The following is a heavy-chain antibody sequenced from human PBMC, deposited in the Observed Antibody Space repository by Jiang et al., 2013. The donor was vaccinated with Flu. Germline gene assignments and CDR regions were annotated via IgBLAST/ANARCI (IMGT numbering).Heavy chain of an antibody. J-gene: IGHJ6*02. CDR3: AKSLGRGQAYNAMDV. CDR1: GFTFEDYA. V-gene: IGHV3-9*01. D-gene: IGHD7-27*01. Sequence: QLVESGGGLVQPGRSLRLSCAASGFTFEDYAMHWVRKAPGRGLEWVSAINWNSGNLDYAASVKGRFTISRDNARNSLYLQMNSLRAEDTALYYCAKSLGRGQAYNAMDVWGQGTTVTVAS. CDR2: INWNSGNL.